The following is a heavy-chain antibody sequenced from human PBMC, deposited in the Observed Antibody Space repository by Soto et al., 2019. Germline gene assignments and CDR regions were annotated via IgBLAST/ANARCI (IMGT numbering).Heavy chain of an antibody. CDR3: ARDYSMVYAELDY. Sequence: GGSLRLSCAASGFTFSSYPMHWVRQAPGKGLEWVAVISYDGSNKYYADSVKGRFTISRDNSKNTLYLQMNSLRAEDTAVYYCARDYSMVYAELDYWGQGTLVTVSS. CDR1: GFTFSSYP. V-gene: IGHV3-30-3*01. J-gene: IGHJ4*02. D-gene: IGHD2-8*01. CDR2: ISYDGSNK.